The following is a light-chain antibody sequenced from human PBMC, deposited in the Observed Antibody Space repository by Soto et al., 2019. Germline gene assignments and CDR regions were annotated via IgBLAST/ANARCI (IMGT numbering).Light chain of an antibody. J-gene: IGKJ2*01. V-gene: IGKV4-1*01. CDR3: QQYYSTPPT. CDR2: WAS. Sequence: DIVMTQSPDSLAVSLGERATINCKSSQNVLYSSNTKNYLAWYQQKPGQPPKLLIYWASTRESGVPDRFSGSWSGTDFTLTISSLQAEDVAVYYCQQYYSTPPTFGQGTKLEIK. CDR1: QNVLYSSNTKNY.